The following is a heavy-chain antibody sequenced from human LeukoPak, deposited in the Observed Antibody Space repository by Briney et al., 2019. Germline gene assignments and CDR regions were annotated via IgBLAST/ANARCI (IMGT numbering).Heavy chain of an antibody. J-gene: IGHJ5*02. CDR1: GYTFTGYY. CDR3: ARNGITMVRGVSWFDP. Sequence: ASVKVSCKASGYTFTGYYMHWVRQAPGQGLEGMGWINPNSGGTNYAQKFQGRVTMTRDTSISTAYMELSRLRSDDTAVYYCARNGITMVRGVSWFDPWGQGALVTVSS. D-gene: IGHD3-10*01. V-gene: IGHV1-2*02. CDR2: INPNSGGT.